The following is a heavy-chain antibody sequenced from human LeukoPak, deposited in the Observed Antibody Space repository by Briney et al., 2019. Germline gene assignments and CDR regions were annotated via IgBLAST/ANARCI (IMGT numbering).Heavy chain of an antibody. J-gene: IGHJ4*02. V-gene: IGHV3-48*01. D-gene: IGHD3-10*01. CDR1: GFTFSSYS. Sequence: GGSLRLSCAASGFTFSSYSMNWVRQAPGKGLEWVSYISSSSSTIYYADSVKGRFTISRDNAKNSLYLQMNSLRAEDTAVYYCARAGPMVLYWGQGTLVTVSS. CDR2: ISSSSSTI. CDR3: ARAGPMVLY.